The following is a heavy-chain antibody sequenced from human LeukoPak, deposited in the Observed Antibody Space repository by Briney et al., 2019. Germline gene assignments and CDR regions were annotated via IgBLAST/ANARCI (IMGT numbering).Heavy chain of an antibody. CDR3: AKDLYSNYGPADY. V-gene: IGHV3-23*01. CDR2: INGGGVNT. D-gene: IGHD4-11*01. CDR1: GFTFSSSA. Sequence: GGSLRLSCAASGFTFSSSAMSWVRQAPGKGLEWVSTINGGGVNTHYADSVGGRFTISRDNSKNTLFLQMNSLRDEDTAVYYCAKDLYSNYGPADYWGQGNLVTVSS. J-gene: IGHJ4*02.